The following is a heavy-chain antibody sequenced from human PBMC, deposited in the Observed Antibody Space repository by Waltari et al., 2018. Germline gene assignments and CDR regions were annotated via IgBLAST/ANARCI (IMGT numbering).Heavy chain of an antibody. Sequence: QVQLVESGGGVVQPGRSLRLSCAASGFTFSRSGMHWVRQAPGKGLEWVAVISYDGSNKYYADSVKGRFTSSRDNSKNTLYLQMNSLRAEDTAVYYCAILGEGWLNYWGQGTLVTVSS. CDR3: AILGEGWLNY. J-gene: IGHJ4*02. CDR2: ISYDGSNK. V-gene: IGHV3-30*03. D-gene: IGHD3-16*01. CDR1: GFTFSRSG.